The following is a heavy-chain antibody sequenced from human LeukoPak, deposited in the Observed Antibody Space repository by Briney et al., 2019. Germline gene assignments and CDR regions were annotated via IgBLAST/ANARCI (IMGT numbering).Heavy chain of an antibody. V-gene: IGHV1-3*01. D-gene: IGHD5-12*01. J-gene: IGHJ3*02. Sequence: ASVKVSCKASGYTFTNYDMHWVRQAPGQRLEWMGWINAGGGNTRFSQKFQGRVTITRDTSASTAFMELSSLRSEDTAVYYCAREDIVPTTGAFDIWGQGTMVTVSS. CDR1: GYTFTNYD. CDR3: AREDIVPTTGAFDI. CDR2: INAGGGNT.